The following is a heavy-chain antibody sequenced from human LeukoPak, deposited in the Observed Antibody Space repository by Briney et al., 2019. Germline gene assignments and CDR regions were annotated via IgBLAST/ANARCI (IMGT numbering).Heavy chain of an antibody. CDR3: AGGYSGYEEFVANFDY. V-gene: IGHV1-46*01. J-gene: IGHJ4*02. Sequence: GASVKVSCKASGYTFTSYYMHWVRQAPGQGLEWMGIINPSGGSTSYAQKFQGRVTMTRDTSTSTVHMELSSLRSEDTAVYYCAGGYSGYEEFVANFDYWGQGTLVTVSS. CDR2: INPSGGST. CDR1: GYTFTSYY. D-gene: IGHD5-12*01.